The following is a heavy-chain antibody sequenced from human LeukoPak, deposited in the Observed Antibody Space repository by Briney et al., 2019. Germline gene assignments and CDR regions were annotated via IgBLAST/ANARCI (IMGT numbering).Heavy chain of an antibody. CDR2: INPSGGST. Sequence: ASVKVSCKASGYTFTSYYMHWVRQAPGQGLEWMGIINPSGGSTSYAQKFQGRVTMTRDTSTSTVYMELSSLRSEDTAVHYCARDLGGYSYGWRNYGMDVWGQGTTVTVSS. CDR1: GYTFTSYY. D-gene: IGHD5-18*01. V-gene: IGHV1-46*01. J-gene: IGHJ6*02. CDR3: ARDLGGYSYGWRNYGMDV.